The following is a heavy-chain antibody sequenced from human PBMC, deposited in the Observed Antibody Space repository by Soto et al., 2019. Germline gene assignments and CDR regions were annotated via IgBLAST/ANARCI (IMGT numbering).Heavy chain of an antibody. J-gene: IGHJ4*02. V-gene: IGHV3-74*01. CDR2: INSDESIT. CDR3: ARVGYGSGSYHFDY. D-gene: IGHD3-10*01. CDR1: GFTSSNCW. Sequence: EVQLVESGGGLVQPGGSLRLSCAASGFTSSNCWMHWVRQAPGKGLVWVSRINSDESITSYADSVKGRFTISRDNAKNTLYLQMNSLRDEDTAVYYCARVGYGSGSYHFDYWGQGTLVTVSS.